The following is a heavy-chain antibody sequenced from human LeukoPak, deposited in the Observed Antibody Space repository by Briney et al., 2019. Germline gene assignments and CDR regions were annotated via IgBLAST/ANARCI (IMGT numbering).Heavy chain of an antibody. CDR3: ARSPNYYYYFYMDV. CDR1: GSFINDYS. J-gene: IGHJ6*03. CDR2: FYTGYST. Sequence: SETLSLTCAVSGSFINDYSWSWVRQPAGRGLEWIGRFYTGYSTEYNPSLMSRVTILVDRSKSQISLNLRCVTTADTAVYYCARSPNYYYYFYMDVWGQGTTVTVSS. V-gene: IGHV4-4*07.